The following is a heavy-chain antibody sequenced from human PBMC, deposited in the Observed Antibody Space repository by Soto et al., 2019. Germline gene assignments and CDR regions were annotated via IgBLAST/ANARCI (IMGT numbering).Heavy chain of an antibody. CDR1: GFSLSNARMG. Sequence: SGPTLVNPTETLTLTCTVSGFSLSNARMGVSWIRQPPGKALEWLAHIFSNDEKSYSTSLKSRLTISKDTSKSQVVLTMTNMDPVDTATYYCARGAFNWSDGNYYYGMDVWGQGTTVTVSS. CDR3: ARGAFNWSDGNYYYGMDV. V-gene: IGHV2-26*01. D-gene: IGHD1-1*01. J-gene: IGHJ6*02. CDR2: IFSNDEK.